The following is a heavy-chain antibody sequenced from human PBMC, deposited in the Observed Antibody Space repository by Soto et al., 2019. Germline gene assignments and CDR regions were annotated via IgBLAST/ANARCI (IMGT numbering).Heavy chain of an antibody. CDR2: IYYSWST. V-gene: IGHV4-30-4*01. CDR1: GGSISSGDYY. CDR3: ARVSYNNWFDP. D-gene: IGHD1-26*01. J-gene: IGHJ5*02. Sequence: SETLSLTCTVSGGSISSGDYYWSWIRQPPGKGLEWIGYIYYSWSTYYNPSLKSRVTISVDTSKNQFSLKLSSVTAADTAVYYCARVSYNNWFDPWGQGTLVTVS.